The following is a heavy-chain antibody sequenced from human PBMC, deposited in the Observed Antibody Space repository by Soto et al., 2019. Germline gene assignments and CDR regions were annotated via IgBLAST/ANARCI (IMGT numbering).Heavy chain of an antibody. Sequence: SETLSLTCTASGGSISSSSYYWGWIRQPPGKGREWIGSIYYSGSTYYNPSLKSRVTISVDTSKNQFSLKLSSVTAADTAVYYCARHITIRFVVVVAATPWFDPWGQGTLVTAPQ. CDR3: ARHITIRFVVVVAATPWFDP. J-gene: IGHJ5*02. CDR1: GGSISSSSYY. CDR2: IYYSGST. D-gene: IGHD2-15*01. V-gene: IGHV4-39*01.